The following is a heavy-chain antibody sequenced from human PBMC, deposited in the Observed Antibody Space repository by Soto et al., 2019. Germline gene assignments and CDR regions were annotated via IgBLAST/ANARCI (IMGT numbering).Heavy chain of an antibody. V-gene: IGHV3-7*03. CDR2: IKQDGTEK. J-gene: IGHJ4*02. CDR3: ARDKYYDFWIGYSNYYFDY. Sequence: GGSLRLSCAASGFTFSSYWMSWVRQAPGKGLSWVADIKQDGTEKYYVDSVKGRFTISRDNAKNSLYLQMNSLRAEDTAVYYCARDKYYDFWIGYSNYYFDYWGQGALVTVYS. CDR1: GFTFSSYW. D-gene: IGHD3-3*01.